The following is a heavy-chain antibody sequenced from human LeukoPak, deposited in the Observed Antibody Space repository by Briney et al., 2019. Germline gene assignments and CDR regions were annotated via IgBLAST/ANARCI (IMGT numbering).Heavy chain of an antibody. CDR2: ISGSGGST. J-gene: IGHJ4*02. Sequence: GGSLRLSRAASGFTFSSYAMSWVRQAPGKGLGWVSAISGSGGSTYYADSVKGRFTISRDNSKNTLYLQMNSLRAEDTAVYYCAKYCSSTSCQDYWGQGTLVTVSS. D-gene: IGHD2-2*01. CDR1: GFTFSSYA. CDR3: AKYCSSTSCQDY. V-gene: IGHV3-23*01.